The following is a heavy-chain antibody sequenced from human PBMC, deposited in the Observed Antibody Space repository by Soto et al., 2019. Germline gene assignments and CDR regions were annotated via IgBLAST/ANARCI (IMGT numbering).Heavy chain of an antibody. D-gene: IGHD3-22*01. J-gene: IGHJ3*02. V-gene: IGHV3-21*01. CDR1: GFTFSSYN. Sequence: GGSLRLSCAASGFTFSSYNLNWVRQAPGKGLEWVSSISSSSSYIYYADSVKGRFTISRDNAKNLLYLQMNSLRAEDTAVYYCARTMIVVYTRGNDAFDIWGQGTMVTVSS. CDR2: ISSSSSYI. CDR3: ARTMIVVYTRGNDAFDI.